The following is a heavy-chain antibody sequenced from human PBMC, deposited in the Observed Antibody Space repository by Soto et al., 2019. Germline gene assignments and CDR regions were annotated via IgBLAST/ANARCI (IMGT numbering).Heavy chain of an antibody. CDR3: ARDRRYKHIAAAGTDYAFDI. V-gene: IGHV1-2*04. Sequence: GASVKVSCKASGYTFTGYYMHWVRQAPGQGLEWMGWINPNSGGTNYAQKFQGWVTMTRDTSISTAYMELSRLRSDDTAVYYCARDRRYKHIAAAGTDYAFDIWGQGTMVTVSS. D-gene: IGHD6-13*01. J-gene: IGHJ3*02. CDR1: GYTFTGYY. CDR2: INPNSGGT.